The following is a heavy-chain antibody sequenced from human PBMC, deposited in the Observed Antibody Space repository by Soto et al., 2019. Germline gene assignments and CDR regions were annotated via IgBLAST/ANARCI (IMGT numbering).Heavy chain of an antibody. J-gene: IGHJ6*02. D-gene: IGHD2-8*02. Sequence: QVQLVQSGAEVKKPGSSVKVSCTASGGTFSSYPLNWVRQAPGQGLEWMGGIIPFFGTSNYGQKVQGRVTITADESTSTAYMELRSLRFEDTAVYYCARVGYVASYGMAVWGQGTTVTVSS. CDR1: GGTFSSYP. V-gene: IGHV1-69*01. CDR3: ARVGYVASYGMAV. CDR2: IIPFFGTS.